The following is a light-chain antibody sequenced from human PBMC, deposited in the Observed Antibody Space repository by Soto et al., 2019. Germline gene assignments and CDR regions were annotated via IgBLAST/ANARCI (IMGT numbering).Light chain of an antibody. J-gene: IGKJ1*01. CDR2: DFS. Sequence: DIQMTHSPSALSASVLYSVTITCLASHTISTWLAWYQQKPGRAPRLLVYDFSTLESGVPSRFSGSGSGTEFTLTISSLQPDDFATYYCQQYNSYRWTFGLGTKVDIK. V-gene: IGKV1-5*01. CDR1: HTISTW. CDR3: QQYNSYRWT.